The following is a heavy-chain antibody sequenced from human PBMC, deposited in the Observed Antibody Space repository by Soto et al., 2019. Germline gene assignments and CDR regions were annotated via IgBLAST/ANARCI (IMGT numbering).Heavy chain of an antibody. CDR2: LNPSGDRP. J-gene: IGHJ4*02. Sequence: ASVKVSCKASGYIFTSSSIHWVRQAPGQGLEWMGILNPSGDRPTYAQKFQDRITMTSDTSTSTVYMELSSLRSDDTALYSCAKESYGGHSYDCWGQGTLVTVSS. D-gene: IGHD4-17*01. CDR1: GYIFTSSS. CDR3: AKESYGGHSYDC. V-gene: IGHV1-46*01.